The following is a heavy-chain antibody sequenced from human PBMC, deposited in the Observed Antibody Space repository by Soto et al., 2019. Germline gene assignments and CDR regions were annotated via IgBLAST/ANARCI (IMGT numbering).Heavy chain of an antibody. CDR3: ARVPIACTSASCYNHYNYSMDV. D-gene: IGHD2-2*02. CDR1: GGSISSGDYY. Sequence: PSETLSLTCTVSGGSISSGDYYWSWIRQPPGKGLEWIGYIYYSGSTYYNPSLKSRVTISVDTSKNQFSLKLSSVTAADTAMYYCARVPIACTSASCYNHYNYSMDVWGQGTTVTVSS. J-gene: IGHJ6*02. CDR2: IYYSGST. V-gene: IGHV4-30-4*01.